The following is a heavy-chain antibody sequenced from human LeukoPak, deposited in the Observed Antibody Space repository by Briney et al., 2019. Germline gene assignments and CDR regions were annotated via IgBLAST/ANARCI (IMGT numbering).Heavy chain of an antibody. J-gene: IGHJ4*02. D-gene: IGHD3-22*01. CDR3: ARDLRYYYDSSGSFDY. Sequence: PGGSLRLSCAASGFTFSSYWMSWVRQAPGKGLEWVANIKQDGSEKYYVDSVKGRFTISRDNAKNSLYLQMNSLRAEDTAVYYCARDLRYYYDSSGSFDYWGQGTLVTVPS. CDR1: GFTFSSYW. V-gene: IGHV3-7*01. CDR2: IKQDGSEK.